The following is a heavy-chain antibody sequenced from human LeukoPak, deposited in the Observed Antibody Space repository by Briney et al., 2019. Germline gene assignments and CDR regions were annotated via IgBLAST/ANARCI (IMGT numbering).Heavy chain of an antibody. D-gene: IGHD4-17*01. J-gene: IGHJ4*02. V-gene: IGHV3-33*01. CDR3: AREDYGDTNTIDY. CDR1: GFTFTTYG. Sequence: GGSLRLSCAASGFTFTTYGMHWVRQAPGKGLEWVAVIWYDGGNQYYADSVKGRFTISRDNSKNTLYLQMNSLRAEDTAVYYCAREDYGDTNTIDYWGQGTLVTVSS. CDR2: IWYDGGNQ.